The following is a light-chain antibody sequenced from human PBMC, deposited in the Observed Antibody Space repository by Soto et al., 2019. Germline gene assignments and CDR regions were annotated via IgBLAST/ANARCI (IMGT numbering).Light chain of an antibody. CDR2: GAS. J-gene: IGKJ5*01. V-gene: IGKV3-20*01. Sequence: EIVLTQSPGTLSLSPGERATLSCRASQSVSSSYLAWYQQKPGQAPRLLIYGASSRATGIPDRFSGSGSGTDFTLISSRLEPEDVADYYCQQYGSSPPITFGQGTRLEIK. CDR1: QSVSSSY. CDR3: QQYGSSPPIT.